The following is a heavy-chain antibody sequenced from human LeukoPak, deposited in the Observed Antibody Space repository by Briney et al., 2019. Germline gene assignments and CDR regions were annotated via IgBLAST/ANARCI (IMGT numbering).Heavy chain of an antibody. V-gene: IGHV4-34*01. D-gene: IGHD3-10*01. J-gene: IGHJ5*02. Sequence: SETLSLTCAVYGGSFSGYYWNWIRQPPGKGLEWIGEINHSGSTNYNPSLKSRVTISVDTSKSQFSLKLSSVTAADTAVYYCARGGDAFDPWGQGTLVTVSS. CDR3: ARGGDAFDP. CDR2: INHSGST. CDR1: GGSFSGYY.